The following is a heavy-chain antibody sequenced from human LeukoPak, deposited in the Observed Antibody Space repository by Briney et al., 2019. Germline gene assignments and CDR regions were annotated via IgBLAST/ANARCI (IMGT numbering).Heavy chain of an antibody. CDR2: MNPNSGNT. CDR3: ARAGGHCGRISCPYYFDY. V-gene: IGHV1-8*01. CDR1: GYTFTSYD. J-gene: IGHJ4*02. Sequence: VASVKVSCKASGYTFTSYDINWVRQATGQGLEWMGWMNPNSGNTGYAQKFQGRVTMTRNTSISTAYMELSSLRSEDTAVYYCARAGGHCGRISCPYYFDYWGQGSLVAVSS. D-gene: IGHD2-15*01.